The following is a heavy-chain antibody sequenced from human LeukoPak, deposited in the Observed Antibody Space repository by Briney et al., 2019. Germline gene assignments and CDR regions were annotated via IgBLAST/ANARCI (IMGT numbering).Heavy chain of an antibody. J-gene: IGHJ6*03. Sequence: SETLSLTCTVSGGSISSYYWSWIRQPPGKGLEWIGYFYYSGSTNYNPSLRSRVTISIDMSKNQFSLKLTSVTAADTAVYYCARLVATYMDVWGKGTTVTISS. V-gene: IGHV4-59*01. CDR3: ARLVATYMDV. D-gene: IGHD5-12*01. CDR2: FYYSGST. CDR1: GGSISSYY.